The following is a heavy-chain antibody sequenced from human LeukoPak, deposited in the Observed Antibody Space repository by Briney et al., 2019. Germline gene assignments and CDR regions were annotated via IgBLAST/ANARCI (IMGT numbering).Heavy chain of an antibody. CDR2: INHSGST. V-gene: IGHV4-34*01. Sequence: PSETLSLTCAVYGGSFSGYYWSWIRQPPGKGLEWIGEINHSGSTNYNPSLKSRVTISVDTSKNQFSLKLSSVTAADTAVYYCARTYSSSWRHYLTYYYYYMDVWGKGTTVTVSS. J-gene: IGHJ6*03. D-gene: IGHD6-13*01. CDR1: GGSFSGYY. CDR3: ARTYSSSWRHYLTYYYYYMDV.